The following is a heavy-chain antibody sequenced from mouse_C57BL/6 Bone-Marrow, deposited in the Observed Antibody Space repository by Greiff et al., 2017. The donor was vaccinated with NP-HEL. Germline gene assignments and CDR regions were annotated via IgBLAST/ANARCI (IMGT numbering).Heavy chain of an antibody. D-gene: IGHD2-4*01. Sequence: VQLQQSGAELVRPGASVKLSCTASGFNIKDDYMHWVKQRPEQGLEWIGWIDPENGDTEYASKFQGTATITADTSSHTAYLQLSSLTSEDTAVYYCTCYDYDGFAYWGQGTLVTVSA. CDR1: GFNIKDDY. J-gene: IGHJ3*01. CDR3: TCYDYDGFAY. V-gene: IGHV14-4*01. CDR2: IDPENGDT.